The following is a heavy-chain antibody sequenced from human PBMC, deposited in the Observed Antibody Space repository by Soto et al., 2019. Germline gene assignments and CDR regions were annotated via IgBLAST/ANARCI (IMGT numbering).Heavy chain of an antibody. D-gene: IGHD4-17*01. CDR1: GGSISSYY. V-gene: IGHV4-59*01. CDR2: SYYSGST. CDR3: ARGAVTPRY. Sequence: QVQLQESGPGLVKPSETLSLTCTVSGGSISSYYWSWIRQPPGKGLEWIGYSYYSGSTNYNPSLKRRVTISVDTSKNQFSLKLSSVTAADTAVYSCARGAVTPRYWGQGTLVTVSS. J-gene: IGHJ4*02.